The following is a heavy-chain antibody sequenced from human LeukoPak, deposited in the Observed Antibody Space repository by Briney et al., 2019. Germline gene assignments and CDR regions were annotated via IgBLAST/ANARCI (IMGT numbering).Heavy chain of an antibody. D-gene: IGHD3-10*02. CDR1: GFTFSTSD. V-gene: IGHV3-13*01. CDR2: IGTAGDT. Sequence: GGSLRFSCATSGFTFSTSDMHWVRQVTGRGLEWVSAIGTAGDTYYADSVKGRFTFSRENAKNSVYLQMNSLTAGDTAVYFCVRGLCSGTYCPYFDYWGQGTLVTVSS. CDR3: VRGLCSGTYCPYFDY. J-gene: IGHJ4*02.